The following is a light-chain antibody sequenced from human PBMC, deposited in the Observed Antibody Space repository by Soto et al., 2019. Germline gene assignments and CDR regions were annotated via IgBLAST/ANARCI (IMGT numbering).Light chain of an antibody. J-gene: IGLJ2*01. CDR1: SSNIGANYD. CDR2: NNN. V-gene: IGLV1-40*01. Sequence: QSVLTQPPSVSGAPGQRVTISCTGSSSNIGANYDVHWYQQLPGTAPKLLIYNNNNRPSGVPDRFSGSKSDTSASLAITGLQAEDEADYYCQSYDSSLSAYVVFGGGTKLTVL. CDR3: QSYDSSLSAYVV.